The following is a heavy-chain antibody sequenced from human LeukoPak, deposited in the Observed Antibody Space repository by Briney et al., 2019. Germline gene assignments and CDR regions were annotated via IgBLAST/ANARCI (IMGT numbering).Heavy chain of an antibody. V-gene: IGHV4-34*01. CDR1: GGSISSYY. CDR3: ARDAIRQDDYYGMDV. Sequence: PSETLSLTCTVSGGSISSYYWSWIRQPPGKGLEWIGEINHSGNTNYNPSLKSRVNISVDTSKNQFSLKLSSVTAADTAVYYCARDAIRQDDYYGMDVWGQGTTVTVSS. CDR2: INHSGNT. D-gene: IGHD2-15*01. J-gene: IGHJ6*02.